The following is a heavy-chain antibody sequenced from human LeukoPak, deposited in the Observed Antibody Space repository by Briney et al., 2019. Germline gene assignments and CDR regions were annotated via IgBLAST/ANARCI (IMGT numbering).Heavy chain of an antibody. D-gene: IGHD5-18*01. CDR2: ISYDGSNK. CDR1: GFTFSSYA. CDR3: AKDRYSYAFEYFDS. Sequence: GGSLRLSCAASGFTFSSYAMHWVRQAPGKGLEWVAVISYDGSNKYYADSVKGRFTISRDNSKNTLYLQMNSLRPEDTAVYYCAKDRYSYAFEYFDSWGQGTLVTVSS. J-gene: IGHJ4*02. V-gene: IGHV3-30-3*01.